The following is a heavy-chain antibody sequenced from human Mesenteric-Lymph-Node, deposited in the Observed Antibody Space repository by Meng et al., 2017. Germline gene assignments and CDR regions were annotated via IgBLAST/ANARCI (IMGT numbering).Heavy chain of an antibody. D-gene: IGHD1-26*01. CDR3: ARVEVGITSGDY. Sequence: QAQIVQSGGEVKKPGASGKVSCKASGYTFTNYGITWVRQAPGQGLEWMGWINAYNGDTNYAQTLQGRVTMTTDTSTSTAYMELRILRSDDTAVYYCARVEVGITSGDYWGQGTLVTVSS. CDR2: INAYNGDT. CDR1: GYTFTNYG. J-gene: IGHJ4*02. V-gene: IGHV1-18*01.